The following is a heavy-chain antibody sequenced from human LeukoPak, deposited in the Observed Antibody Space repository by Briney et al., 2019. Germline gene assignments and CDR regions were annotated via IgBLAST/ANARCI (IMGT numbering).Heavy chain of an antibody. D-gene: IGHD6-19*01. Sequence: GGSLRLSCAASGFTFSSYSMNWVGQAPGKGLEWVSYISSSSSTIYYADSVKGRFTISRDNAKNSLYLQMDSLRAEDTAVYYCARGSGYSSGWYWGQRTPVTVSS. J-gene: IGHJ4*02. V-gene: IGHV3-48*01. CDR3: ARGSGYSSGWY. CDR2: ISSSSSTI. CDR1: GFTFSSYS.